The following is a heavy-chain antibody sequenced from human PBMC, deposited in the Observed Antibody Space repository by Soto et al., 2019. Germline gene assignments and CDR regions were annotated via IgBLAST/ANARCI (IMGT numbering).Heavy chain of an antibody. V-gene: IGHV3-7*01. CDR2: IKQDGSEK. J-gene: IGHJ4*02. D-gene: IGHD6-6*01. CDR3: ATSIAAPGNY. Sequence: WVRQAPGKGLEWVANIKQDGSEKYYVDSVKGRFTISRDNAKNSLYLQMNSLRAEDTAMYYCATSIAAPGNYWGQGTLVTVSS.